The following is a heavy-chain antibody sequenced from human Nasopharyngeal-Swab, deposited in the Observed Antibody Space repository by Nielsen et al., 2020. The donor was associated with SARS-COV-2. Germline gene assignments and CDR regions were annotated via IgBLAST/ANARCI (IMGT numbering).Heavy chain of an antibody. CDR2: ISSSSSYI. J-gene: IGHJ6*02. Sequence: RQAPGKGLEWVSSISSSSSYIYYADSVKGRFTISRDNSKRTLYLQMNSLRAEDAAVYYCAKEESSYDFWSGYVTNYYYNGMDVWGQGTTVTVSS. V-gene: IGHV3-21*04. D-gene: IGHD3-3*01. CDR3: AKEESSYDFWSGYVTNYYYNGMDV.